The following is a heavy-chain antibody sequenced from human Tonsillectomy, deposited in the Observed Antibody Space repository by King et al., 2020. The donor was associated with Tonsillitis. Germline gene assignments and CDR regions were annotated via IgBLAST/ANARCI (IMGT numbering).Heavy chain of an antibody. D-gene: IGHD5-24*01. CDR1: GFTFSNSA. V-gene: IGHV3-30-3*01. J-gene: IGHJ4*02. Sequence: VQLVESGGGVVQPGRSLRLSCAASGFTFSNSAMHWVRQAPGKGLEWVALISYDGSNKYHADSVKGRFTLSREHSKNTLSLQMNSLRAEDTVVYYCARVNGYNAFDYWGQGTLVTVSS. CDR2: ISYDGSNK. CDR3: ARVNGYNAFDY.